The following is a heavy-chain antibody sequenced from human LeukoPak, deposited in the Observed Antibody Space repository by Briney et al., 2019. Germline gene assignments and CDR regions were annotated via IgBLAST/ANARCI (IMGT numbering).Heavy chain of an antibody. CDR3: TADPYYDASGPPRWFDP. V-gene: IGHV1-58*02. CDR2: IVVGSANT. Sequence: SVKVSRKASGFTFTSSAMQWVRQARGQRLEWIGWIVVGSANTNYAQKFQGRVTITRDMSKSTVYMELSSLRSDDTAVYYCTADPYYDASGPPRWFDPWGQGTLVTVSS. CDR1: GFTFTSSA. J-gene: IGHJ5*02. D-gene: IGHD3-22*01.